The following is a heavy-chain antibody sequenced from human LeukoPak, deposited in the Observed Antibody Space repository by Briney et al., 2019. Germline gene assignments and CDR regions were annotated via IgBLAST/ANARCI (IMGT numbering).Heavy chain of an antibody. CDR3: ARDSARLLWFGEIPVL. CDR1: GGSLSSSSYY. Sequence: SETLSLTCTVSGGSLSSSSYYCGWIRQPPGKGLGWIGGIYYSGSTYYHPSLKGRVTISVDTSKNQFSLKLSSVTAAETAVDYCARDSARLLWFGEIPVLRGQGTLATVSS. CDR2: IYYSGST. V-gene: IGHV4-39*02. D-gene: IGHD3-10*01. J-gene: IGHJ4*02.